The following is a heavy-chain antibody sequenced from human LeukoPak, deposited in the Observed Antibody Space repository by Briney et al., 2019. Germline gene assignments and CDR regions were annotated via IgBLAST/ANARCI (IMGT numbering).Heavy chain of an antibody. Sequence: SETLSLTCTVSGGSISSSSYYWGWIRQPPGKGLEWIGSIYYSGSTYYNPSLKSRVTISVDTSKNQFSLKLSSVTAADTAVYYCAREIVGMMGSALFDYWGQGTLVTVSS. J-gene: IGHJ4*02. D-gene: IGHD7-27*01. V-gene: IGHV4-39*07. CDR2: IYYSGST. CDR1: GGSISSSSYY. CDR3: AREIVGMMGSALFDY.